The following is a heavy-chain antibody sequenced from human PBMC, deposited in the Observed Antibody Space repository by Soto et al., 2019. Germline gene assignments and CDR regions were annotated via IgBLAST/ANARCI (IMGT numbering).Heavy chain of an antibody. CDR1: GGSVSGDD. J-gene: IGHJ5*02. Sequence: SSETLALTFAVYGGSVSGDDGVCIRQPPGKGLGWIGEINHTGGTHYNPSLKSRVTMSVDTSKNQFSLRLSSVTAADTAIYYCATRITVFGLLIPPFDPWGQGTQVTVS. D-gene: IGHD3-3*01. V-gene: IGHV4-34*01. CDR2: INHTGGT. CDR3: ATRITVFGLLIPPFDP.